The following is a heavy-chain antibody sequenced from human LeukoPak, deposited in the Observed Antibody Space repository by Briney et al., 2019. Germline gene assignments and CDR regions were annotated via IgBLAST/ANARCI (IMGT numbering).Heavy chain of an antibody. V-gene: IGHV4-34*01. CDR3: AREAVVITVFDY. Sequence: SETLSLTCAVYGGSFSGYYWSWIRQPPGKGLEWIGEINHSGSTNYNPSLKSRVTISVDTSKNQFSLKLSSVTAADTAVYYCAREAVVITVFDYWGQGTLVTVSS. CDR2: INHSGST. J-gene: IGHJ4*02. CDR1: GGSFSGYY. D-gene: IGHD3-22*01.